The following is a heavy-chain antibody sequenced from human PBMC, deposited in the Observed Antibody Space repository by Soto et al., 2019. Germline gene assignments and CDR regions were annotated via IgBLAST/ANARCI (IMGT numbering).Heavy chain of an antibody. J-gene: IGHJ4*02. D-gene: IGHD6-19*01. CDR3: ARDTVAGTEIDY. CDR1: GYTFTSYA. V-gene: IGHV1-3*01. CDR2: INAYNGNT. Sequence: GASVKVSCKASGYTFTSYAMHWVRQAPGQRLEWMGWINAYNGNTKYSQKFQGRVTMTTDTSTSTAYMELRSLRSDDTAVYYCARDTVAGTEIDYWGQGTLVTVSS.